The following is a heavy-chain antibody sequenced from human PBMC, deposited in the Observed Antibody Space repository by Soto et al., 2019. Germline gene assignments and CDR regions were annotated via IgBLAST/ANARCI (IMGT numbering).Heavy chain of an antibody. V-gene: IGHV1-46*04. CDR3: ARGGHVVVVTAALDY. CDR2: VNPSGGHT. Sequence: QVQLVQSGAEVKKPGASVKVSCKASGDTFTDYYIHWVRQAPGQGLEWMGTVNPSGGHTTYAQHLLGRVTRTRDSAPSTLYMELTSLTSEDPAVYYCARGGHVVVVTAALDYWGQGTLVTVSS. J-gene: IGHJ4*02. CDR1: GDTFTDYY. D-gene: IGHD2-21*02.